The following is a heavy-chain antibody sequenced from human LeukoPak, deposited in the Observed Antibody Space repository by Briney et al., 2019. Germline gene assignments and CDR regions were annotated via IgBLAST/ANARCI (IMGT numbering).Heavy chain of an antibody. V-gene: IGHV1-18*01. D-gene: IGHD3-22*01. CDR1: GYTFTSYD. CDR2: MSPNSGDT. Sequence: ASVKVSCKASGYTFTSYDFNWVRQATGQRPEWMGWMSPNSGDTNYAQKLQGRVTMTTDTSTSTAYMELRSLRSDDTAVYYCAREYYDSSGYPEFDYWGQGTLVTVSS. J-gene: IGHJ4*02. CDR3: AREYYDSSGYPEFDY.